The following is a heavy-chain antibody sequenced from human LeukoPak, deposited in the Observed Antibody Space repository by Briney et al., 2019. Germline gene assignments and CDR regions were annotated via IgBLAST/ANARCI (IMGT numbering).Heavy chain of an antibody. Sequence: SQTLSLTCTVSGGSISSGSYYWSWIRQPAGKGLEWIGRIYTSGSTNYNPSLKSRVTISVDTSKNQFSLKLSSVTAAYTAVYYCARVGGTAVGIDYWGQGTLVTVSS. CDR1: GGSISSGSYY. J-gene: IGHJ4*02. CDR2: IYTSGST. CDR3: ARVGGTAVGIDY. V-gene: IGHV4-61*02. D-gene: IGHD6-19*01.